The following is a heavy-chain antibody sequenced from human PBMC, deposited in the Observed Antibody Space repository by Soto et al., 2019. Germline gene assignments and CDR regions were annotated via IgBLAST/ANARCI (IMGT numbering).Heavy chain of an antibody. V-gene: IGHV4-31*03. D-gene: IGHD2-15*01. J-gene: IGHJ4*02. CDR3: ARAGYCSGGSCYSLYYDY. Sequence: QVQLQESGPGLVKPSQTLSLTCTVSGGSISSGGYYWSWIRQHPGKGREWIGYIYYRGSTYYNPSLKSRVNILVDTSKNQFSLKLSSVTAADTAVYYCARAGYCSGGSCYSLYYDYWGQGTLVTGSS. CDR2: IYYRGST. CDR1: GGSISSGGYY.